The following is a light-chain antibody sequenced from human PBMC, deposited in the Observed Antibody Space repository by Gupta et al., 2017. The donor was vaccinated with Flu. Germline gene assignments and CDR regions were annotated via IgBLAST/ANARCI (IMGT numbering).Light chain of an antibody. J-gene: IGLJ1*01. CDR1: IVGRTS. CDR2: DGA. CDR3: QVWDSSSDHPG. Sequence: SVLTPPPSVSVAPGQTTRITCGGSIVGRTSVHWYQQKPGQAPVLVVYDGADRPSGIPERFSGSKSGYTATLIITRVEAGEDADYYCQVWDSSSDHPGFGTGTRVTVL. V-gene: IGLV3-21*02.